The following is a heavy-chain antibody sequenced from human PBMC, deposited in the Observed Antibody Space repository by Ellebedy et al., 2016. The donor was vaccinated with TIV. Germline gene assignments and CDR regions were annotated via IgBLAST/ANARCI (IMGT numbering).Heavy chain of an antibody. CDR1: GFTFSSYA. CDR3: ARAQGGNYFDY. D-gene: IGHD2-15*01. V-gene: IGHV3-30*01. Sequence: GESLKISCAASGFTFSSYAMHWVRQAPGKGLEWVAVISYDGSNKYYADSVRGRFTISRDNSKNTLYLQMNSLRAEDTAVYYCARAQGGNYFDYWGQGTLVTVSS. CDR2: ISYDGSNK. J-gene: IGHJ4*02.